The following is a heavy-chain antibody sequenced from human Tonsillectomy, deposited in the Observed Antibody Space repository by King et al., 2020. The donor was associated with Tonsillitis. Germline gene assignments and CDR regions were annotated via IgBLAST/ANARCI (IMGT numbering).Heavy chain of an antibody. CDR3: ARGYWVGDNVDPFEQQLPSWCCGMDV. J-gene: IGHJ6*02. Sequence: VQLVESGGGLVKPGGSLRLSCAASGFTFSSYNMNWVRQAPGKGLEWVSYISTGSSNIYYADSVKGRFTISRDNAKNSLYLQMNSLRAEDTAIYYCARGYWVGDNVDPFEQQLPSWCCGMDVWGQGTPVTVSS. D-gene: IGHD6-13*01. CDR2: ISTGSSNI. V-gene: IGHV3-21*01. CDR1: GFTFSSYN.